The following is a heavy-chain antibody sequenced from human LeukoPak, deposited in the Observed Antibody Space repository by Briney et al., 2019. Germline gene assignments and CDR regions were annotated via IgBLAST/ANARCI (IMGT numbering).Heavy chain of an antibody. Sequence: GGSLRLSCAASGFIFSTYGIHWVRQAPGKGLEWVAFIRYDGTNKWYADSVKGRFTISRDNSKNMLYLQMNSLRAEDTAVYHCAKDRDYGDYPSAYYYYMDVWGKGTTVTVSS. V-gene: IGHV3-30*02. CDR2: IRYDGTNK. J-gene: IGHJ6*03. D-gene: IGHD4-17*01. CDR1: GFIFSTYG. CDR3: AKDRDYGDYPSAYYYYMDV.